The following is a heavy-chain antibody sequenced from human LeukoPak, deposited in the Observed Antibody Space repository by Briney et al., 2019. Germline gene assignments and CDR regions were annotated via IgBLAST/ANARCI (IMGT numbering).Heavy chain of an antibody. Sequence: SQTLSLTCAISGDSVSSNSAAWNWIRQSPSSGLEWLGRTYYRSKWYNDYAVSVKSRITINPDTSKNQFSLQLNSVTPEDTAVYYCARTSRDYDILTGYYILDDAFDIWGQGTMVTVSS. D-gene: IGHD3-9*01. CDR3: ARTSRDYDILTGYYILDDAFDI. CDR1: GDSVSSNSAA. V-gene: IGHV6-1*01. CDR2: TYYRSKWYN. J-gene: IGHJ3*02.